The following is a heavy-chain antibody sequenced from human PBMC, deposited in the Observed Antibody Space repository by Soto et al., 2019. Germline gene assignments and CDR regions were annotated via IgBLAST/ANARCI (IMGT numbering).Heavy chain of an antibody. Sequence: AASLKVACKASGYSFSIYDINWVRHATGQGLEWMGWMNPNSGNTGSAQNFQGRVTMTRNTSISTAYMELSSLRSEDTAVYYCARARYSTSHNWFDPWGQGTLVTVSS. CDR1: GYSFSIYD. D-gene: IGHD6-6*01. CDR2: MNPNSGNT. J-gene: IGHJ5*02. V-gene: IGHV1-8*01. CDR3: ARARYSTSHNWFDP.